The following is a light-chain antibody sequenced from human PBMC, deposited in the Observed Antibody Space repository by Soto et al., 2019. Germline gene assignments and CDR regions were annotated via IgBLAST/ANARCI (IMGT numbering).Light chain of an antibody. Sequence: DIQMTQSPSSLSAYLGDRVTITCRASQGISNYLAWYQQKPGRLPKLLLFGASTLQSGVPARFSGSGSGTLFTLTINGLLPEDVATYYCHKYDRAPFTFGPGNKVDFK. V-gene: IGKV1-27*01. J-gene: IGKJ3*01. CDR1: QGISNY. CDR3: HKYDRAPFT. CDR2: GAS.